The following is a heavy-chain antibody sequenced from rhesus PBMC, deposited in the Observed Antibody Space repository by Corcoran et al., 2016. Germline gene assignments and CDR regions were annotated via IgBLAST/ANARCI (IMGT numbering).Heavy chain of an antibody. CDR2: IYGGDGRI. D-gene: IGHD1-44*01. CDR3: ASVPGVGTTQGGRFDV. CDR1: GGSVSSSY. V-gene: IGHV4-169*01. J-gene: IGHJ5-1*01. Sequence: QFQLQESGPGLVKPSETLSLTCAVSGGSVSSSYWSWIRQAPGKGLEWCGYIYGGDGRINYIPSLKSRLTLSVDTSTNHLSLKLSSVTAADTAIYYCASVPGVGTTQGGRFDVWGAGVLVTVSS.